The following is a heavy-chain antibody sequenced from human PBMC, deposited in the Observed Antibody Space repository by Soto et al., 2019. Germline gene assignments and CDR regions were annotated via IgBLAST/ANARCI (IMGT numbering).Heavy chain of an antibody. V-gene: IGHV6-1*01. CDR3: VRGIAGSCYGDHGAFDI. CDR1: GDSVSSNSAA. Sequence: SQTLSLTCAISGDSVSSNSAAWNWIRQSPSRGLEWLGRTYYRSKWYNDYAVSVKSRITINPDTSKNQFSLQLNSVTPEDTAVYYCVRGIAGSCYGDHGAFDIWGQGTMVTVSS. D-gene: IGHD2-15*01. CDR2: TYYRSKWYN. J-gene: IGHJ3*02.